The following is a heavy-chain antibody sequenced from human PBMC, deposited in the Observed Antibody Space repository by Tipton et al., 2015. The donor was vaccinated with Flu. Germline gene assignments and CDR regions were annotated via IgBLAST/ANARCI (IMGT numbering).Heavy chain of an antibody. Sequence: GSLRLSCAASGFTFSNYAMTWVRQAPGTGLEWVSAIRGRGTSTYYADSVKGRFTISRDNSKNTLYLQMNSLRAEDTAIYYCAKEGDAAALGDYWGQGTLVTVSS. V-gene: IGHV3-23*01. D-gene: IGHD2-15*01. CDR1: GFTFSNYA. CDR2: IRGRGTST. CDR3: AKEGDAAALGDY. J-gene: IGHJ4*02.